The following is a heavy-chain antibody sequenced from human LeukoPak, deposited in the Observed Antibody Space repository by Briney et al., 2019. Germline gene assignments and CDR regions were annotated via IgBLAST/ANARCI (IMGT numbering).Heavy chain of an antibody. J-gene: IGHJ4*02. CDR1: GFTFSGYT. CDR3: AKDRGFGVFFQYYFDY. D-gene: IGHD3-10*01. V-gene: IGHV3-30*18. CDR2: LSYDGSNQ. Sequence: PGGSLRLSCAASGFTFSGYTMNWVRQAPGKGLEWVAVLSYDGSNQHHADSVKGRFIISRDNSKNTLYLQMNSLRPEDTAVYYCAKDRGFGVFFQYYFDYWGQGTLVTVSS.